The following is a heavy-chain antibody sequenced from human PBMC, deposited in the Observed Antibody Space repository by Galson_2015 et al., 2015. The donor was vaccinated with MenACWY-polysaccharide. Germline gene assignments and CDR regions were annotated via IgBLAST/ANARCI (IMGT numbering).Heavy chain of an antibody. Sequence: CAISGDSVSSNSAAWNWIRQSPSRGLEWLGRTYYRSKWNNDYEVSVKSRITINPDTSKNQFSLQLNSVTPEDTAVYYCARDPGFDRPLYCSGTSCDPIWGQGTLVTVSS. D-gene: IGHD2-2*01. CDR2: TYYRSKWNN. V-gene: IGHV6-1*01. CDR1: GDSVSSNSAA. J-gene: IGHJ4*02. CDR3: ARDPGFDRPLYCSGTSCDPI.